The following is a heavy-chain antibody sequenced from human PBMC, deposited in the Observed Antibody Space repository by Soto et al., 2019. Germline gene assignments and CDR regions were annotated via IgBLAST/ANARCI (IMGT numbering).Heavy chain of an antibody. CDR3: GGVGGWRSYWGGFDY. V-gene: IGHV3-30-3*01. D-gene: IGHD1-26*01. CDR2: ISYDGSNK. CDR1: GFTFSSYA. J-gene: IGHJ4*02. Sequence: QVQLVESGGGVVQPGRSLRLSCAASGFTFSSYAMHWVRQAPGKGLEWVAVISYDGSNKYYADSVKGRFTISRDNSKNTLYLEMNSLRAEDTAVYYWGGVGGWRSYWGGFDYWGQGTLVTVSS.